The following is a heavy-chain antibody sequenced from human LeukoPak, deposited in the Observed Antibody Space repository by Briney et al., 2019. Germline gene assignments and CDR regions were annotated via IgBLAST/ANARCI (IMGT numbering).Heavy chain of an antibody. CDR2: INPSGGST. V-gene: IGHV1-46*01. CDR1: GYTFTSYY. J-gene: IGHJ6*02. D-gene: IGHD2-15*01. Sequence: ASVKVSCKASGYTFTSYYMHWVRQAPGQGLEWMGIINPSGGSTSYAEKFQGRVTMTRVTSTSTVYMELSSLRSEDTAVYYCARVGAATDYYFYYGMDVWGQGITVTVFS. CDR3: ARVGAATDYYFYYGMDV.